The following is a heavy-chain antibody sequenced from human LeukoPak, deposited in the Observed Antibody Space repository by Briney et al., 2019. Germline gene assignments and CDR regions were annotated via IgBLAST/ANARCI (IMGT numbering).Heavy chain of an antibody. D-gene: IGHD6-13*01. Sequence: GGSLRLSCAASGFTFSSYSMNWVRQAPGKGLEWVSSISSSSSYIYYADSVKGRFTISRDNAKNSLYLQMNSLRAEDTAVYYCARAPYSSSWYDARPIDYWGQGTLVTVSS. CDR2: ISSSSSYI. CDR1: GFTFSSYS. J-gene: IGHJ4*02. CDR3: ARAPYSSSWYDARPIDY. V-gene: IGHV3-21*01.